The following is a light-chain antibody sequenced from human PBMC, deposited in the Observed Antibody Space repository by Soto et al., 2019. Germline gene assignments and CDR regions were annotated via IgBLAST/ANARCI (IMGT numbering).Light chain of an antibody. J-gene: IGKJ2*01. CDR1: QSVSSY. Sequence: EIVLTQFPATLSLSPGERATLSCRASQSVSSYLAWYQQKPGQAPRLLIYDISNRATGIPARFIGSGSGTDFTLTISSLEPEYSAVSYCQQRNAWPRNTFGQGTKLEI. CDR2: DIS. V-gene: IGKV3-11*01. CDR3: QQRNAWPRNT.